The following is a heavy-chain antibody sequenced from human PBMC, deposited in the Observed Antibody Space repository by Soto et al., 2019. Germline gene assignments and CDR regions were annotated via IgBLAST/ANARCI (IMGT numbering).Heavy chain of an antibody. CDR3: AIQSRCRSIDY. D-gene: IGHD6-13*01. V-gene: IGHV5-51*01. CDR2: IYTGNSDT. Sequence: PGAALKISCEGRGDSFSSSWICWGRQVPGQGLECMGIIYTGNSDTRYSPSGQVQVTISADKSTSTPYLQWSSLKASATAIYDCAIQSRCRSIDYWGHGTLVTVSS. J-gene: IGHJ4*01. CDR1: GDSFSSSW.